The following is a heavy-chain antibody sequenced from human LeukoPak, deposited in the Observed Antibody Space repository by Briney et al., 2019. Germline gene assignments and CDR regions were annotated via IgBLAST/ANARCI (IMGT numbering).Heavy chain of an antibody. CDR2: ISSSSSYI. Sequence: GGSLRLSCAASGFTFSSYSMNWVRQAPGKGLEWVSSISSSSSYIYYADSVKGRFTISRDNAKNSLYLQMNSLRAEDTAVYYCARAAVRYSYGYDWFDPWGQGTLVTVSS. CDR1: GFTFSSYS. J-gene: IGHJ5*02. V-gene: IGHV3-21*01. CDR3: ARAAVRYSYGYDWFDP. D-gene: IGHD5-18*01.